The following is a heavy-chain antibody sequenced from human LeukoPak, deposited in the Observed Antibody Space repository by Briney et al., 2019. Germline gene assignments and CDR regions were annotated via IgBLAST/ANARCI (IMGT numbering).Heavy chain of an antibody. D-gene: IGHD3-3*01. V-gene: IGHV3-7*01. CDR2: IKQDGSEK. CDR1: GFTFSSYG. CDR3: ARDFRFLGDY. Sequence: GGTLRLSCAASGFTFSSYGMSWVRQAPGKGLEWVANIKQDGSEKYYVDSVKGRFTISRDNAKNSLYLQMNSLRAEDTAVYYCARDFRFLGDYWGQGTTVTVSS. J-gene: IGHJ4*01.